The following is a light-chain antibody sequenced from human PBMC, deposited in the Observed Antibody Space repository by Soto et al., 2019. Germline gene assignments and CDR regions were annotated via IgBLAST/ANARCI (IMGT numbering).Light chain of an antibody. Sequence: DSQITQSPSTLSASVGDRVTITCRASQSISSWLDYYQQQPGKAPKLLIYDASSLESGVPSRFSGSGFGTEFTLTISSLQPDDFATYYSQQYSTYSRTFGQGTKVDIK. J-gene: IGKJ1*01. V-gene: IGKV1-5*01. CDR1: QSISSW. CDR3: QQYSTYSRT. CDR2: DAS.